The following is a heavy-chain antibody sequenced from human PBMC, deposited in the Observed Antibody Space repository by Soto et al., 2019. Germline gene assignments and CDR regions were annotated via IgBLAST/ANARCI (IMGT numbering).Heavy chain of an antibody. CDR2: ISSSSSYI. CDR3: ARAIVGATPNINWFDP. Sequence: EVQLVESGGGLVKPGGSLRLSCAASGFTFSSYSMNWVRQAPGKGLEWVSSISSSSSYIYYADSVKGRFTISRDNAKNSLYLQMNSLRAEDTAVYYCARAIVGATPNINWFDPWGQGTLVTVSS. CDR1: GFTFSSYS. D-gene: IGHD1-26*01. V-gene: IGHV3-21*01. J-gene: IGHJ5*02.